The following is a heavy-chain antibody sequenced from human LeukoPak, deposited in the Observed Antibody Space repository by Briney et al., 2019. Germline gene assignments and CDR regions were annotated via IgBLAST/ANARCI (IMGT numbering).Heavy chain of an antibody. CDR1: GGSFSGYY. CDR2: ISHSGST. Sequence: SETLSLTCAVYGGSFSGYYWSWIRRSPGGGLEWIGAISHSGSTNYNPSLKRRVTISVDTSKHQFSRKLSPVTAAATAVYYCARRRGYCNSDNCPPRPFDFWGQGTLVTVSS. V-gene: IGHV4-34*01. J-gene: IGHJ4*02. D-gene: IGHD2/OR15-2a*01. CDR3: ARRRGYCNSDNCPPRPFDF.